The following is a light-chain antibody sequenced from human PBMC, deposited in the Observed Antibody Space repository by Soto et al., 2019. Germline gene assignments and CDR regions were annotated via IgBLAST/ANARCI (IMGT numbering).Light chain of an antibody. CDR2: SDN. CDR1: SSNIGSNT. V-gene: IGLV1-44*01. J-gene: IGLJ2*01. CDR3: AAWDDSLNGVV. Sequence: QSVLTQPPSASATPGQRVTISCSGSSSNIGSNTVNWYQHLPGTAPKVLIYSDNQRPSGVPDRFSGSKSDTSASLAISGLQSEDEADYYCAAWDDSLNGVVFGGGTKRTVL.